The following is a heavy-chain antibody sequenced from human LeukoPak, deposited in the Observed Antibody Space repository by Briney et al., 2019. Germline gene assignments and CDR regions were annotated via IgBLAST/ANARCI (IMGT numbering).Heavy chain of an antibody. V-gene: IGHV4-30-4*01. J-gene: IGHJ5*02. CDR1: GGSISSGDYY. CDR3: ASAPTYYYGSGLAGFDP. Sequence: SQTLSLTCTVSGGSISSGDYYWSWIRQPPGKGLEWIGYIYYSGSTYYNPSLKSRVTISVGTSKSQFSLKLSSVAAADTAVYYCASAPTYYYGSGLAGFDPWGQGTLVTVSS. D-gene: IGHD3-10*01. CDR2: IYYSGST.